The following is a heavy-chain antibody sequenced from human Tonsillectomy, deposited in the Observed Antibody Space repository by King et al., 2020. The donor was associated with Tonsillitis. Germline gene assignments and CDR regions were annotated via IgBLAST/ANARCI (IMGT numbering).Heavy chain of an antibody. D-gene: IGHD6-13*01. Sequence: VQLVESGGGLVHPGGSLRLSCAASGFTFSHFWMSWVRQAPGKGLEWVANIKQDGGEKYYVGSVKGRFTISRDNAKNSVNLQMNSLRAEDTAVYYCARGGSWYNDAFDIWGLGTMVTVSS. J-gene: IGHJ3*02. CDR3: ARGGSWYNDAFDI. CDR1: GFTFSHFW. CDR2: IKQDGGEK. V-gene: IGHV3-7*03.